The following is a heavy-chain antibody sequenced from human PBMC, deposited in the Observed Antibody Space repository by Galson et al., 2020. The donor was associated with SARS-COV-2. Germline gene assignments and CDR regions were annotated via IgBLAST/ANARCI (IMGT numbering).Heavy chain of an antibody. J-gene: IGHJ4*02. Sequence: SETLSLTCTVSGSSISSSSYYWGWIRQPPGKGLEWIGSVYFSGSTYYNPSLKSRVTISVETSKNQFSLRLSSVTAADTGVYYCAQSGAIVWFGEFGAFDYWGQGILVTVSS. V-gene: IGHV4-39*01. CDR1: GSSISSSSYY. D-gene: IGHD3-10*01. CDR2: VYFSGST. CDR3: AQSGAIVWFGEFGAFDY.